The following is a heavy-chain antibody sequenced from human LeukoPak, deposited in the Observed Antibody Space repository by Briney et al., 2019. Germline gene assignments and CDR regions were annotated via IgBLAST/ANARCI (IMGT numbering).Heavy chain of an antibody. V-gene: IGHV4-34*01. D-gene: IGHD2-15*01. Sequence: SETLSLTCAVYGGSFSGYYWSWIRQPPGKGLEWIGEINHSGSTNYNPSPKSRVTISVDTSKNQFSLKLSSVTAADTAVYYCACRRGYCSGGSCYRGRFDPWGQGTLVTVSS. CDR1: GGSFSGYY. CDR2: INHSGST. J-gene: IGHJ5*02. CDR3: ACRRGYCSGGSCYRGRFDP.